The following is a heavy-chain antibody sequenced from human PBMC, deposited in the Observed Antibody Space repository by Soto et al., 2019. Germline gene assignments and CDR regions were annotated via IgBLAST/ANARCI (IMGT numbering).Heavy chain of an antibody. CDR2: IKADGSEK. CDR3: GRDEVRNGVGV. J-gene: IGHJ6*02. CDR1: GFTVSNFW. V-gene: IGHV3-7*01. Sequence: EVRLVESGGGLVQPGGSLRLSCVASGFTVSNFWMSWVRQVPGKGLEWVANIKADGSEKRYVDSVKGRLIISRDNAKNSVYLQMNSLRVEDTALYYCGRDEVRNGVGVWGQGTTVTVSS.